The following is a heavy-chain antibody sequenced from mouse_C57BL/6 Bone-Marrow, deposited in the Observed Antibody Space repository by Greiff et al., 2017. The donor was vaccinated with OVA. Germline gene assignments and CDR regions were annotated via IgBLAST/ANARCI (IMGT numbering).Heavy chain of an antibody. CDR2: IWTGGGT. Sequence: VKLVESGPGLVAPSQSLSITCTVSGFSLTSYAISWVRQPPGKGLEWLGVIWTGGGTNYNSALKSRLSISKDNSKSQVFLKMNSLQTDDTARYXCDSIAAVVAPCAMDYWGQGDSVTVST. J-gene: IGHJ4*01. V-gene: IGHV2-9-1*01. D-gene: IGHD1-1*01. CDR1: GFSLTSYA. CDR3: DSIAAVVAPCAMDY.